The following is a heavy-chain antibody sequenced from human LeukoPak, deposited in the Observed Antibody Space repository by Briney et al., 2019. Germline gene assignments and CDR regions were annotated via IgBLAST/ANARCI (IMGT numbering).Heavy chain of an antibody. D-gene: IGHD2-2*03. CDR2: IYYSGST. J-gene: IGHJ3*02. Sequence: SETLSLTCTVSGGSISSSSYYWGWIRQPPGKGLEWIGSIYYSGSTYYNPSLKSRVTISVDTSKNQFSLKLSSVTAADTAVYYCARRDVDIVVVPAPRNAFDIWGQGTMVTVSS. V-gene: IGHV4-39*01. CDR3: ARRDVDIVVVPAPRNAFDI. CDR1: GGSISSSSYY.